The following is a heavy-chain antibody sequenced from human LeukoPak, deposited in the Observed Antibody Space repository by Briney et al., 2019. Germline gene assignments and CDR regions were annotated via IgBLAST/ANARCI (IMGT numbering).Heavy chain of an antibody. Sequence: GGSLRLSCAASGFTFSNYGMHWVRQAPGKGLEWVAVISYEGSDKYYADSVKGRFTISRDNSKNTLYLQMNSPRADDTAVYYCARDYYDSSGYYFLDYWGQGTLVTVSS. CDR1: GFTFSNYG. V-gene: IGHV3-30*03. D-gene: IGHD3-22*01. CDR2: ISYEGSDK. J-gene: IGHJ4*02. CDR3: ARDYYDSSGYYFLDY.